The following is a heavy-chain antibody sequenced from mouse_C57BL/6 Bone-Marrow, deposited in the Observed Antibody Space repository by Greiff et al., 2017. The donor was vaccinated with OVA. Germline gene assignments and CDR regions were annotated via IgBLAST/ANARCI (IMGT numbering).Heavy chain of an antibody. CDR1: GYTFTSYW. CDR3: AAYYSNSDY. CDR2: IDPSDSYT. V-gene: IGHV1-69*01. D-gene: IGHD2-5*01. J-gene: IGHJ2*01. Sequence: QVQLQQSGAELVMPGASVKLSCKASGYTFTSYWMHWVKQRPGQGLEWIGEIDPSDSYTNYNQKFKGKSTLTVDKSSSTAYMQLSSLTSEDSAVYYCAAYYSNSDYWGQGTTLTVSS.